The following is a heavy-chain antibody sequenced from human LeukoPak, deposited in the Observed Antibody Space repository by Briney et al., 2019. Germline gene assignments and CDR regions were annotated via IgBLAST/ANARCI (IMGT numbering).Heavy chain of an antibody. CDR1: GGSISSGGYY. CDR2: IYYSGST. J-gene: IGHJ4*02. CDR3: AREAPGRDGYNVFDY. V-gene: IGHV4-31*03. D-gene: IGHD5-24*01. Sequence: SETLSLTCTVSGGSISSGGYYWSWIRQHPGKGLEWIGYIYYSGSTYYNPSLKCRVTISVDTSKNQFSLKLSSVTAADTAVYYCAREAPGRDGYNVFDYWGQGTLVTVSS.